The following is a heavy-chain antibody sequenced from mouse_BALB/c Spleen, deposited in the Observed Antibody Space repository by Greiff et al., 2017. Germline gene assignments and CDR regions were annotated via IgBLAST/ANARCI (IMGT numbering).Heavy chain of an antibody. J-gene: IGHJ1*01. CDR1: GFTFSDYY. CDR2: ISDGGSYT. Sequence: EVQVVESGGGLVKPGGSLKLSCAASGFTFSDYYMYWVRQTPEKRLEWVATISDGGSYTYYPDSVKGRFTISRDNAKNNLYLQMSSLKSEDTAMYYCARDGRYYGSPWYFDVWGAGTTVTVSP. CDR3: ARDGRYYGSPWYFDV. D-gene: IGHD1-1*01. V-gene: IGHV5-4*02.